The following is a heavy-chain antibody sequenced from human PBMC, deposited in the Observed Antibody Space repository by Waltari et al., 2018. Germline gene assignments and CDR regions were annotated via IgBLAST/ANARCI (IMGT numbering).Heavy chain of an antibody. V-gene: IGHV3-48*03. CDR1: GFTFSSYE. CDR3: ARGGGYSYGFFQH. CDR2: IRCSGSTI. J-gene: IGHJ1*01. D-gene: IGHD5-18*01. Sequence: EVQLVESGGGLVQPGGSLRLSCAASGFTFSSYEMNWVRQAPGKGLEWVSYIRCSGSTIYYADSVKGRFTISRDNAKNSLYLQMNSLRAEDTAVYYCARGGGYSYGFFQHWGQGTLVTVSS.